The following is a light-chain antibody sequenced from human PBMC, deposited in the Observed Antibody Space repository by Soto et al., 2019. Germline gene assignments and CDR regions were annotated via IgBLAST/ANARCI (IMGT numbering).Light chain of an antibody. J-gene: IGKJ3*01. V-gene: IGKV2-30*01. CDR1: QSLVYSDGNTY. Sequence: DVVMTQSPLSLPVTLGQPASISCRSSQSLVYSDGNTYLNWFQQRPGQSPRRLIYKVSNRDSGVPDRFSGSGSGTDFTLTVSSLQPEHLANYYCQQLFTYPPTFGCGTKLDIK. CDR3: QQLFTYPPT. CDR2: KVS.